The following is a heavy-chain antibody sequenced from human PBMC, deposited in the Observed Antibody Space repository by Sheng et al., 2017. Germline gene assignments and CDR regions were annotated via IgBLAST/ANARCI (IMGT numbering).Heavy chain of an antibody. Sequence: QVQLQQWGAGLLKPSETLSLTCAVYGGSFSGYYWSWIRQPPGKGLEWIGEINHSGSTNYNPSLKSRVTISVDTSKNQFSLKLSSVTAADTAVYYCARAAFDWLLISGLYYFDYVGPGNPGTPSPQ. J-gene: IGHJ4*02. CDR1: GGSFSGYY. CDR2: INHSGST. V-gene: IGHV4-34*01. CDR3: ARAAFDWLLISGLYYFDY. D-gene: IGHD3-9*01.